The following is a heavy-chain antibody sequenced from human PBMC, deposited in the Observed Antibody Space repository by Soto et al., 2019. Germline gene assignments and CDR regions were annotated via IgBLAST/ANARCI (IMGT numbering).Heavy chain of an antibody. V-gene: IGHV4-39*07. CDR1: GGSVSSGSYY. D-gene: IGHD6-13*01. CDR3: ARALPPRYSSSWYNWFDP. Sequence: SETLSLTCTVSGGSVSSGSYYWSWIRQPPGKGLEWIGEINHSGSTNYNPSLKSRVTISVDTSKNQFSLKLSSVTAADTAVYYCARALPPRYSSSWYNWFDPWGQGTLVTVSS. J-gene: IGHJ5*02. CDR2: INHSGST.